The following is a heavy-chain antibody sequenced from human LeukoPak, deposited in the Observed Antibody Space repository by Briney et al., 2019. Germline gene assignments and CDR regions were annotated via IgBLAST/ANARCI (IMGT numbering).Heavy chain of an antibody. V-gene: IGHV3-7*01. CDR1: GFTFSSYW. CDR3: ASGYSSSWATFDY. D-gene: IGHD6-13*01. J-gene: IGHJ4*02. Sequence: GGSLRLSCAASGFTFSSYWMSWVRQAPGKGLEWVANIKQDGSEKYYVDSVKGRFTTSRDNAKNSLYLQMNSLRVEDTAVYYCASGYSSSWATFDYWGRGTLVTVSS. CDR2: IKQDGSEK.